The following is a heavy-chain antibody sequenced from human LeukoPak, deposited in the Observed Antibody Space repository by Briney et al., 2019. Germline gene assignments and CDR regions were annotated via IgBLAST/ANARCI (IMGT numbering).Heavy chain of an antibody. J-gene: IGHJ3*02. CDR2: FDPEDGET. CDR1: GYTLTELS. CDR3: ATDGVAVIWSRREIVAYALDI. V-gene: IGHV1-24*01. Sequence: ASVKVSCKVFGYTLTELSMHWVRQAPGKGLEWMGGFDPEDGETIYAQKFQGRVTMTEDTSTNTAYMKLSSLRSEDTAVYYCATDGVAVIWSRREIVAYALDIWGQGTMVTVSS. D-gene: IGHD3-3*01.